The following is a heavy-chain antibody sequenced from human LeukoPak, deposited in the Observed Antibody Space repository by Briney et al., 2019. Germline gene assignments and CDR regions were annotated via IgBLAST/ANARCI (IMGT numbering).Heavy chain of an antibody. CDR3: ARGPRWLGQYFQH. D-gene: IGHD6-19*01. CDR1: GGSFSGYY. J-gene: IGHJ1*01. CDR2: INHSGST. Sequence: SETLSLTCAVYGGSFSGYYWSWIRQPPGKGLEWIGEINHSGSTNYNPSLKSRVTISVDTSKNQFSLKLSSVTAADTAVYYCARGPRWLGQYFQHWGQGTLVSVSS. V-gene: IGHV4-34*01.